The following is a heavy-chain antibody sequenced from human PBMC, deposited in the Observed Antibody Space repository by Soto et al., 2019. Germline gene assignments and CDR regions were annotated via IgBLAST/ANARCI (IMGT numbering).Heavy chain of an antibody. J-gene: IGHJ6*02. CDR1: GFTFSSYS. V-gene: IGHV3-21*01. D-gene: IGHD3-10*01. CDR2: ISSSSSYI. CDR3: ARWGITMVRGDDYYGRDV. Sequence: EVQLVESGGGLVKPGGSLRLSCAASGFTFSSYSMNWVRQAPGKGLEWVSSISSSSSYIYYADSVKGRFTISRDNAKNSLYLQMNSLRAEDTAVYYCARWGITMVRGDDYYGRDVWGQGTTVTVSS.